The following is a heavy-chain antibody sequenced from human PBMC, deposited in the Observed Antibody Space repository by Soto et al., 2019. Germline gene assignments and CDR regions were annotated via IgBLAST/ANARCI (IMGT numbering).Heavy chain of an antibody. J-gene: IGHJ4*02. CDR3: ASNSGGYYDSSGVIDD. V-gene: IGHV4-4*07. Sequence: SETLSLTCIVSGGSISSYYWSWIRQPAGKGLEWIGRIYTSGSTNYNPSLKSRVTMSVDTSKNQFSLKLSSVTAADTAVYYCASNSGGYYDSSGVIDDWAQGTLVIVTS. D-gene: IGHD3-22*01. CDR1: GGSISSYY. CDR2: IYTSGST.